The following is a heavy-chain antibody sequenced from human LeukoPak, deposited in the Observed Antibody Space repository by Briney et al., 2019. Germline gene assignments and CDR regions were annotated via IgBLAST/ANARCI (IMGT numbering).Heavy chain of an antibody. J-gene: IGHJ4*02. CDR1: GFTFSSYW. CDR3: VRNLDFWGDSEDY. V-gene: IGHV3-74*01. CDR2: INSDGSVT. Sequence: GGSLRLSCAASGFTFSSYWMHWVRQAPGKGLVWVSRINSDGSVTTYADSVKGRFTISRDNAKNTLYLQMNSLRAEDTAVYYCVRNLDFWGDSEDYWGQGTLVTVSS. D-gene: IGHD3-3*01.